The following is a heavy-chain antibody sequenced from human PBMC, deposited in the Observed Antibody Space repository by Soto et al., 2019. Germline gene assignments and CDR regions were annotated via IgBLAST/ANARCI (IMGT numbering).Heavy chain of an antibody. J-gene: IGHJ4*01. D-gene: IGHD3-22*01. CDR2: IKSKTDGGTT. CDR3: TTDSYSTMIVVRLNY. Sequence: GGALRLSCAASGFTFSKSWINWVRQVPGKGLEWVGRIKSKTDGGTTDFAAPVKGRFAISRDDSKNMVYLQMNSLKTEDTGIYYFTTDSYSTMIVVRLNYLGHAPLVTFPQ. V-gene: IGHV3-15*07. CDR1: GFTFSKSW.